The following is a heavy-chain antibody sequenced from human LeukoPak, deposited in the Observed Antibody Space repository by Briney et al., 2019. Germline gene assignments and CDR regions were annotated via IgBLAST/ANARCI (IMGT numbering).Heavy chain of an antibody. CDR1: GGSISSGSYY. V-gene: IGHV4-61*02. Sequence: SETLSLTCTVSGGSISSGSYYWSWIRQPAGKGLEWIGRIYTSGSTNYNPSLKSRVTISVDTSKNQFSLKLSSVTAADTAVYYCARVAYGGNSGFPFDYWGQGTLATVSS. D-gene: IGHD4-23*01. CDR3: ARVAYGGNSGFPFDY. CDR2: IYTSGST. J-gene: IGHJ4*02.